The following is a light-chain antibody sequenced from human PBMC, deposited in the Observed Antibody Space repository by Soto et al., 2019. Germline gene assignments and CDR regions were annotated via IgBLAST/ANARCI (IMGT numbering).Light chain of an antibody. CDR1: HDITNF. J-gene: IGKJ3*01. CDR3: QQYDDLPFT. Sequence: DIQMTQSPSSLSASVGDRVTITCQASHDITNFLNWYQQKPGKVPKLLIYDASNLETGVPSRFSGSGSGTDFTFTISSLQPEDIATYYCQQYDDLPFTFGPGTKVDIK. V-gene: IGKV1-33*01. CDR2: DAS.